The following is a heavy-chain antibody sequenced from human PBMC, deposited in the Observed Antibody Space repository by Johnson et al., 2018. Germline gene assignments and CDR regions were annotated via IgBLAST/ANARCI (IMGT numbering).Heavy chain of an antibody. J-gene: IGHJ6*02. CDR1: GFTFDDYA. CDR2: ISWNSGSI. Sequence: VQLVQSGGGLVQPGRSXRLSCAASGFTFDDYAMHWVRQAPGKGLEWVSGISWNSGSIGYADSVKGRFTISRDNAKNSLYLQMNSLRAEDTALYYCAKDLGHDDILTGYYYYYYGMDVWGQGTTVTVSS. D-gene: IGHD3-9*01. CDR3: AKDLGHDDILTGYYYYYYGMDV. V-gene: IGHV3-9*01.